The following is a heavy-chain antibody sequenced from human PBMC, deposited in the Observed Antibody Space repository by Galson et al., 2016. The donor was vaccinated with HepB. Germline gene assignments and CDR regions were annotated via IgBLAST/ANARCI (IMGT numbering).Heavy chain of an antibody. CDR2: IRDSGDIT. D-gene: IGHD3-16*02. CDR3: AKGESVIGYYAMDV. V-gene: IGHV3-23*01. Sequence: SLRLSCAASGFTFSSYPMSWVRQAPGKGPEWVSVIRDSGDITYYTDSVKGRFTISRDNSKNTLFLQMNSLRAEDTAVYYCAKGESVIGYYAMDVGGQGTTVTVSS. J-gene: IGHJ6*02. CDR1: GFTFSSYP.